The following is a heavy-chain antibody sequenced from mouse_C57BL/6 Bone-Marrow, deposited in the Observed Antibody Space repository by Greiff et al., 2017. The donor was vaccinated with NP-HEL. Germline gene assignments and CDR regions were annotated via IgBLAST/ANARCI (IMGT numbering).Heavy chain of an antibody. CDR3: ARRYYGSPFDY. J-gene: IGHJ2*01. V-gene: IGHV1-52*01. Sequence: QVQLQQPGPELVKPGASVKLSCKASGYTFTSYWMHWVKQRPIQGLEWIGNIDPSDSEPHYNQKVKDKATLTVDNSSSTAYMQLSSLTSEDYAVYYCARRYYGSPFDYWGQGTTLTVSS. CDR1: GYTFTSYW. CDR2: IDPSDSEP. D-gene: IGHD1-1*01.